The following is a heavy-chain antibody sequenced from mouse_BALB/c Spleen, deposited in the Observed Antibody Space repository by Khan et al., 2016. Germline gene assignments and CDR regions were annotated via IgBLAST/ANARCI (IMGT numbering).Heavy chain of an antibody. D-gene: IGHD1-2*01. V-gene: IGHV1-7*01. CDR1: GYTFTSYW. Sequence: QVQLKESGAELAKPGASVKMSCKASGYTFTSYWMHWVKQRPGQGLEWIGYINPSTGYTEYNQKFKDKATLTADKSSSTAYMQLSSLTSEDSAVYACVKIHYYGRYYAMDYWGQGTSVTVSS. CDR2: INPSTGYT. J-gene: IGHJ4*01. CDR3: VKIHYYGRYYAMDY.